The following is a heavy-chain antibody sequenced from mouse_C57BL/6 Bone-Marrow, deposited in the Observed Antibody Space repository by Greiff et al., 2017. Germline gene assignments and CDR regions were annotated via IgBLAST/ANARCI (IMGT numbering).Heavy chain of an antibody. J-gene: IGHJ4*01. D-gene: IGHD1-1*01. V-gene: IGHV7-1*01. CDR1: GFTFSDFY. CDR2: SRNKANDYTT. Sequence: EVQLVESGGGLVQSGRSLRLSCATSGFTFSDFYMEWVRQAPGKGLEWIAASRNKANDYTTEYSASVKGRFIVSRDTSQSILYLQMNALRAEDTAIYYCARDLITTPEENAMDYWGQGTSVTVSS. CDR3: ARDLITTPEENAMDY.